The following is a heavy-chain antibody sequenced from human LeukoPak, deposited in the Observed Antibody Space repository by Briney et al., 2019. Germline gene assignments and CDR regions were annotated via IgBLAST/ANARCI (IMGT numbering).Heavy chain of an antibody. CDR3: AKDETSTPAGY. Sequence: GGSLRHSCAASGFTFSNYAMSWVRQAPGKGLEWVSAISGSGGSTYYADSVKGRFTISRDNSKNTLYLQMNSLRAEDTAVYYCAKDETSTPAGYWGERTLVTVSS. CDR2: ISGSGGST. V-gene: IGHV3-23*01. CDR1: GFTFSNYA. J-gene: IGHJ4*02. D-gene: IGHD2-15*01.